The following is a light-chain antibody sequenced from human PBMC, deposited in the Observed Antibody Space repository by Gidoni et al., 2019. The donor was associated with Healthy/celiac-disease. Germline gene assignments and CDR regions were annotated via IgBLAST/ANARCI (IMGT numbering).Light chain of an antibody. CDR1: QSVSSN. Sequence: EIVMPQSPATLAVSQGERATLSCRASQSVSSNLAWYQQKPVQAPRLLIYGASTRATGIPARFSGSGSGTEFTLTISSLQSEDVAVYYCQQYNNWPPYTFGQGTKLEIK. J-gene: IGKJ2*01. V-gene: IGKV3-15*01. CDR3: QQYNNWPPYT. CDR2: GAS.